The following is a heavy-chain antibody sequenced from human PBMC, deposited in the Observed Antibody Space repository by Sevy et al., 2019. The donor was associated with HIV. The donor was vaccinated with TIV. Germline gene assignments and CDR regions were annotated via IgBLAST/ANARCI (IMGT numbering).Heavy chain of an antibody. CDR3: ARGAYYYDNAAYYAFDS. CDR2: IWSDGAYQ. J-gene: IGHJ4*02. Sequence: GGSLRLSCTTSGFTFSAYAMHWVRQAPGKGLEWVAIIWSDGAYQYHGDSVKGRFTISRDNSKNTLYLQMNSLRVEDTAVYYCARGAYYYDNAAYYAFDSWGQGTLVTVSS. V-gene: IGHV3-33*01. D-gene: IGHD3-22*01. CDR1: GFTFSAYA.